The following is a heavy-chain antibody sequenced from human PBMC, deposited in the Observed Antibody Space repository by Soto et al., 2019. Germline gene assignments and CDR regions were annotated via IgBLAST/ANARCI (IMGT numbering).Heavy chain of an antibody. CDR2: IYSGGST. D-gene: IGHD5-18*01. Sequence: PGGSLRLSCAASGFTVSSNYMSWVRQAPGKGLEWVSVIYSGGSTYYADSVKGRFTISRDNSKNTLYLQMNSLRAEDTAVYYCARESLSYGYYFDYWGQGTLVTVSS. CDR3: ARESLSYGYYFDY. J-gene: IGHJ4*02. CDR1: GFTVSSNY. V-gene: IGHV3-53*01.